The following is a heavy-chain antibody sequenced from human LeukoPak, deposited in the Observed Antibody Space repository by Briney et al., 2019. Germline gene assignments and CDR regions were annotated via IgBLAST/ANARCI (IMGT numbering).Heavy chain of an antibody. Sequence: SETLSLTCTVSGGPISIYYWSWIRQPPGKGLEWIGYIYYSGSTNYNPSLKSRVTIPVDTSKNQFSLKLSSVTAADTAVYYCARVACSGGSCYAGASYYFDYWGQGTLVTVSS. J-gene: IGHJ4*02. CDR1: GGPISIYY. CDR2: IYYSGST. CDR3: ARVACSGGSCYAGASYYFDY. V-gene: IGHV4-59*01. D-gene: IGHD2-15*01.